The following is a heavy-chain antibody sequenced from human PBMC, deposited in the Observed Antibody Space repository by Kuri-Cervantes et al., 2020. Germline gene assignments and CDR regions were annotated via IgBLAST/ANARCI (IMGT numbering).Heavy chain of an antibody. CDR3: ARDLDFISSSFFY. J-gene: IGHJ4*02. CDR2: INPSGGST. CDR1: GYTFTSYY. V-gene: IGHV1-46*01. D-gene: IGHD6-13*01. Sequence: GESLKISCKASGYTFTSYYMHWVRQAPGQGLEWMGIINPSGGSTSYAQKFQGRVTMTRDTSKSTVYMELSSLRAEDTAVYYCARDLDFISSSFFYWGQGTLVTVSS.